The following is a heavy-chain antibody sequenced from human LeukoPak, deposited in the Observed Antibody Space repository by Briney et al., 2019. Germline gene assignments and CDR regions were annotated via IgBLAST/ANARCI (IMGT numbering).Heavy chain of an antibody. J-gene: IGHJ5*02. CDR3: ARGIGFVTMVRGALNWFDH. Sequence: SETLSLTCAVNGGSFSGYYWSWIRQPPGKGLEWIGEINHSGSTNYNPSLKSRVTISVDTSKNQFSLKLSSVTAADTAVYYCARGIGFVTMVRGALNWFDHWGQGTLVTVSS. V-gene: IGHV4-34*01. CDR1: GGSFSGYY. D-gene: IGHD3-10*01. CDR2: INHSGST.